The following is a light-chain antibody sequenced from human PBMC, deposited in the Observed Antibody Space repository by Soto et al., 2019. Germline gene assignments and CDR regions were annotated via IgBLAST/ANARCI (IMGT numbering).Light chain of an antibody. CDR2: GAS. CDR1: QSVSSSY. Sequence: EIVLTQSPGTLSLSPGERATLSCRASQSVSSSYLAWYQQKPGQAPRLLIYGASSRATGIPDRFSGNGSGTDFTLTIRRLEPEDFAVYYCQQYGRTFGLGTKVDIK. CDR3: QQYGRT. J-gene: IGKJ1*01. V-gene: IGKV3-20*01.